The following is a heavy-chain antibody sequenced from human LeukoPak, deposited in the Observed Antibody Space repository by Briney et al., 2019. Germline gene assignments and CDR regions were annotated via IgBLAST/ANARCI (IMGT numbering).Heavy chain of an antibody. CDR1: GFTFGSYS. CDR3: ARGSTPLPGDAFDI. D-gene: IGHD2-15*01. Sequence: GGSLRLSCAASGFTFGSYSMNWVRQAPGKGLEWVSSISSSSSYIYYADSVKGRFTISRDNAKNSLYLQMNSLRAEDTAVYYCARGSTPLPGDAFDIWGQGTMVTVSS. J-gene: IGHJ3*02. V-gene: IGHV3-21*01. CDR2: ISSSSSYI.